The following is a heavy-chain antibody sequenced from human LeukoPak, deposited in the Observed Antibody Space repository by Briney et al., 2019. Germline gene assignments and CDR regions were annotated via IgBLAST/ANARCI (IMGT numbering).Heavy chain of an antibody. CDR2: IYSGGST. Sequence: PGGSLRLSCAASGFTVSSNYMSWVRQAPGKGLEWVSVIYSGGSTYYADSVRGRFTISRDNSKNTLYLQTNSLRAEDTAVYYCARDLLMVRGVIPYWGQGTLVTVSS. CDR3: ARDLLMVRGVIPY. V-gene: IGHV3-66*01. J-gene: IGHJ4*02. CDR1: GFTVSSNY. D-gene: IGHD3-10*01.